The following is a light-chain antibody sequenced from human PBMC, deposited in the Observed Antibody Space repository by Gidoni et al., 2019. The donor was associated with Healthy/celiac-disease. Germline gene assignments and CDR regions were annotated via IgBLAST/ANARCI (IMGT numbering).Light chain of an antibody. CDR1: NIGSKS. J-gene: IGLJ2*01. CDR3: QVWDSSSDHHVV. V-gene: IGLV3-21*03. Sequence: SYVLTQPPSVSVATGKTARITCGGNNIGSKSVHWYQQKPGQAPVLVVYDDSDRPSGIPARFSGSNSGNTATLTISRVEAGDEADYYCQVWDSSSDHHVVFGGGTKLTVL. CDR2: DDS.